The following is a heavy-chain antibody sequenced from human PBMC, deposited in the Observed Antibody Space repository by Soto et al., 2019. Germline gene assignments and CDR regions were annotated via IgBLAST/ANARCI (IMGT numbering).Heavy chain of an antibody. Sequence: GGSLRLSCAASGFTFDDYGMSWVRQAPGKGLEWVSGINWNGGSTGYADSVKGRFTISRDNAKNSLYLQMNSLRAEDTALYYCARDSGYDSSGYYRNFDYWGQGTLVTVSS. CDR3: ARDSGYDSSGYYRNFDY. CDR1: GFTFDDYG. D-gene: IGHD3-22*01. V-gene: IGHV3-20*04. J-gene: IGHJ4*02. CDR2: INWNGGST.